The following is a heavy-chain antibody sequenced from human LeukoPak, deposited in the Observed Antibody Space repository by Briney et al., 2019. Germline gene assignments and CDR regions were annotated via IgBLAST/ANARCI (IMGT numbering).Heavy chain of an antibody. Sequence: GASVKVSCKASGYTFTGYYMHWVRQAPGQGLEWMGWISAYNGNTNYAQKLQGRVTMTTDTSTSTAYMELRSLRSDDTAVYYCARWRGSSFDYWGQGTLVTVSS. V-gene: IGHV1-18*04. CDR3: ARWRGSSFDY. CDR1: GYTFTGYY. D-gene: IGHD1-26*01. J-gene: IGHJ4*02. CDR2: ISAYNGNT.